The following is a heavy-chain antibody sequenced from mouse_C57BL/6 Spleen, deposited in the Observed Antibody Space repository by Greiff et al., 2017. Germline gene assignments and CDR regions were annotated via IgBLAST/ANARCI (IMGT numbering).Heavy chain of an antibody. CDR1: GYTFTSYW. Sequence: VQLQQPGAELVMPGASVKLSCKASGYTFTSYWMHWVKQRPGQGLEWIGEIDPSDSYTNYNQKFKGKSTLTVDKSSSTAYMQLSSLTSEDSAVYYCARGRLGAYWGQGTLVTVSA. J-gene: IGHJ3*01. D-gene: IGHD1-1*01. CDR2: IDPSDSYT. V-gene: IGHV1-69*01. CDR3: ARGRLGAY.